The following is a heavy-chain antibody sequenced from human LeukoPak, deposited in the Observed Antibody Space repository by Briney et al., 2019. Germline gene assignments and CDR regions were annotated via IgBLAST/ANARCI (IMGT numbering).Heavy chain of an antibody. D-gene: IGHD6-19*01. V-gene: IGHV4-38-2*02. CDR2: IYYSGST. J-gene: IGHJ2*01. CDR1: GYSISSGCY. Sequence: SETLSLTCTVSGYSISSGCYWGWIRQPPGKGLEWIGSIYYSGSTYYNPSLKSRVTISVDTSKNQFSLKLSSVTAADTAVYYCGSSGWSFVYWYFDLWGRGTLVTVSS. CDR3: GSSGWSFVYWYFDL.